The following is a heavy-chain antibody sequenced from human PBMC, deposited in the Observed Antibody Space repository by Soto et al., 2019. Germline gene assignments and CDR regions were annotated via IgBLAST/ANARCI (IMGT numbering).Heavy chain of an antibody. V-gene: IGHV4-61*08. CDR3: ARIIVGVTVDL. Sequence: SETLSLTCTVSGGSIDSGDYYWSWIRQPPGKGLEWIGYISSTGDTNYNPSLKSRVTISVDTSTNQFFLTLTSVTAADTAVYFCARIIVGVTVDLWGQGSLVTVSS. CDR1: GGSIDSGDYY. D-gene: IGHD1-26*01. CDR2: ISSTGDT. J-gene: IGHJ5*02.